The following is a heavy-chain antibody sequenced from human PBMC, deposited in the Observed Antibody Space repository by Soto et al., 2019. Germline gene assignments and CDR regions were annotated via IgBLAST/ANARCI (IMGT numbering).Heavy chain of an antibody. V-gene: IGHV1-58*01. J-gene: IGHJ6*03. CDR1: GFTFTSSA. CDR2: IVVGSGNT. Sequence: ASVKVSCKASGFTFTSSAVQWVRQARGQRLEWIGWIVVGSGNTNYAQKFQERVTITRDMSTSTAYMELSSLRSEDTAVYYCAAERGSYGSGSYGYYYYMDVWGKGTTVTVSS. CDR3: AAERGSYGSGSYGYYYYMDV. D-gene: IGHD3-10*01.